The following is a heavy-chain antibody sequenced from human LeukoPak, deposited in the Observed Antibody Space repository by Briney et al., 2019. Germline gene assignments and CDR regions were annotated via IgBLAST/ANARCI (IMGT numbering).Heavy chain of an antibody. CDR3: APYTYYYGMDV. J-gene: IGHJ6*02. V-gene: IGHV4-39*07. CDR1: GGSISSSSYY. CDR2: IYYSGST. Sequence: ETLSLTCTVSGGSISSSSYYWGWIRQPPGKGLEWIGSIYYSGSTYYNPSLKSRVTISVDTSKNQFSLKLSSVTAADTAVYYCAPYTYYYGMDVWGQGTTVTVSS. D-gene: IGHD5-18*01.